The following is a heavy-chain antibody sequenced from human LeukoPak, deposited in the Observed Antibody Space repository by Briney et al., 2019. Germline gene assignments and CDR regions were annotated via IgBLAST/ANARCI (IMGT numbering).Heavy chain of an antibody. J-gene: IGHJ4*02. D-gene: IGHD5-18*01. CDR2: ISSSGSTM. Sequence: GGSLRLSCAASGFTFSNYNMIWVRQAPGKGLESVSYISSSGSTMHYADSVRGRFTISRDNAKKSLYLQMNSLRAEDIAVYYCARVWDGYSGEDYWGQGTLVTVSS. CDR3: ARVWDGYSGEDY. CDR1: GFTFSNYN. V-gene: IGHV3-48*01.